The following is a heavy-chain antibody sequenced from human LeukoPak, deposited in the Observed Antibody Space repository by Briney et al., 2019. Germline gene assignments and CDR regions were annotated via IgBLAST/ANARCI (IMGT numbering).Heavy chain of an antibody. CDR2: IYHSGST. Sequence: SETLSLTCAVYGGSFSGYYWSWIRQPPGKGLEWIGEIYHSGSTNYNPSLKSRVTISVDKSKNQFSLKLSSVTAADTAVYYCARDYYDSSGYNSYFQHWGQGTLVTVSS. J-gene: IGHJ1*01. V-gene: IGHV4-34*01. CDR3: ARDYYDSSGYNSYFQH. CDR1: GGSFSGYY. D-gene: IGHD3-22*01.